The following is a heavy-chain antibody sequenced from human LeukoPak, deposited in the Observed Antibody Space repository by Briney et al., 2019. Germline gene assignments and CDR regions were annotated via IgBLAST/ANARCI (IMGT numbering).Heavy chain of an antibody. Sequence: SETLSLTCTVSAGSISSSSYYWGWIRQPPGKGLEWIGSIYYSGSTYYNPSLKSRVTISVDTSKNQFSLKLSSVTAADTAVYYCARLRDDFWSGYSYRYFDYWGQGTLVTVSS. D-gene: IGHD3-3*01. CDR1: AGSISSSSYY. CDR3: ARLRDDFWSGYSYRYFDY. V-gene: IGHV4-39*01. J-gene: IGHJ4*02. CDR2: IYYSGST.